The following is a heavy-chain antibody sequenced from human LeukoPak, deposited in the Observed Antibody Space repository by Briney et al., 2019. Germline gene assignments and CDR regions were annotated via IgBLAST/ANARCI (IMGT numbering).Heavy chain of an antibody. CDR2: IIPILGIA. CDR1: GGTFSSYT. J-gene: IGHJ4*02. Sequence: GSSVKVSCKASGGTFSSYTISWVRQAHGQGLEWMGRIIPILGIANYAQKFQGRVTITADKSTSTDYMELSSLRPEQTAVYYCAVLGGGSRDYWGQGTLVTVSS. CDR3: AVLGGGSRDY. V-gene: IGHV1-69*02. D-gene: IGHD3-16*01.